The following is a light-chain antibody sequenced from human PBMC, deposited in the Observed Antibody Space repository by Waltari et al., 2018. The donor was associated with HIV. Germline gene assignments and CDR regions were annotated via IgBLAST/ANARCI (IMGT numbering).Light chain of an antibody. J-gene: IGKJ5*01. V-gene: IGKV3-15*01. CDR3: QQYNNWPPIT. CDR2: GAS. CDR1: QSVSST. Sequence: EIVMTQSPATLSVSPGERATLSCRASQSVSSTLAWYQQKPGQAPRFLIYGASTRATGIPDRFSGSGAGTDFTLTISSLQSEDFAVYYCQQYNNWPPITFGQGTRLEIK.